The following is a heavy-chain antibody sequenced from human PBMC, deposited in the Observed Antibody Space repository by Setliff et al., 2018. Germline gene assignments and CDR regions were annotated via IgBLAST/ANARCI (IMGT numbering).Heavy chain of an antibody. CDR2: IIPIFGTA. J-gene: IGHJ6*03. CDR3: ARGRHPPWSGYPYYYMDV. D-gene: IGHD3-3*01. V-gene: IGHV1-69*06. Sequence: SVKVSCKASGGTFSSYAISWARQAPGQGLEWMGRIIPIFGTANYAQKLQGRVTITADKSTSTAYMELSSLRSEDTAVYYCARGRHPPWSGYPYYYMDVWGKGTTVTVSS. CDR1: GGTFSSYA.